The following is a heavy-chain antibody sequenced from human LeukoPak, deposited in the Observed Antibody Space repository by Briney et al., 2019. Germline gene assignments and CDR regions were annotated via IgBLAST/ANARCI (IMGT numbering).Heavy chain of an antibody. CDR3: ARGNVALGETYYFDY. Sequence: ASETLSLTCAVSGDSISSGNRWSWVRQPPAKGLEWIGEIYHSGSTNYNPSLKSRVTISVDKSKNQFSLKLSSVTAADAAVYYCARGNVALGETYYFDYWGQGTLVTVPS. J-gene: IGHJ4*02. V-gene: IGHV4-4*02. D-gene: IGHD3-3*02. CDR2: IYHSGST. CDR1: GDSISSGNR.